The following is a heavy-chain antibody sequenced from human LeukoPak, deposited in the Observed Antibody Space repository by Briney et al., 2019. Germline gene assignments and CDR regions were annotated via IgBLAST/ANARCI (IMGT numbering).Heavy chain of an antibody. CDR2: IYYSGST. CDR1: DGSISSSSYY. V-gene: IGHV4-39*01. J-gene: IGHJ4*02. D-gene: IGHD6-6*01. Sequence: PSETLSLTCTVSDGSISSSSYYWGWIRQPPGKGLEWIGGIYYSGSTYYNPYLKSRVTISVVTYKNQFSLKLTSVTAADTAVHYCARLSRAAPMDYWGQGTLVTVSS. CDR3: ARLSRAAPMDY.